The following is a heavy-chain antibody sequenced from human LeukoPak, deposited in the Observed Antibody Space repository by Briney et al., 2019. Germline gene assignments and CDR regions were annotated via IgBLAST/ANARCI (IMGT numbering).Heavy chain of an antibody. CDR3: AKDMNTVTTTFDY. Sequence: GGSLRLSCAASGFTFSTYAMHWVRQAPGKGLEWVAVISNDATKKYYADSVKGRSTISRDNSESTLYLQMNSLKAEDTAVYYCAKDMNTVTTTFDYWGQGTLVTVSS. D-gene: IGHD4-17*01. J-gene: IGHJ4*02. CDR1: GFTFSTYA. CDR2: ISNDATKK. V-gene: IGHV3-30*18.